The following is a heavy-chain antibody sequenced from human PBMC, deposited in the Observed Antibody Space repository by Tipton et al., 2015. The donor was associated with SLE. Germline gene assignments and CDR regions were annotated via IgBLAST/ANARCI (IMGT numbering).Heavy chain of an antibody. J-gene: IGHJ4*02. V-gene: IGHV4-34*01. CDR2: INQRGST. CDR1: GGSFSGHY. D-gene: IGHD2-15*01. CDR3: AGAWQGYCSGGTCYVLDY. Sequence: TLSLTCAVYGGSFSGHYWSWIRQPPGKGLEWIGEINQRGSTNYNPSLKSRVTISVDTSKNQFSLKLRSVTAADTAEYYCAGAWQGYCSGGTCYVLDYWGQGTLVTVSS.